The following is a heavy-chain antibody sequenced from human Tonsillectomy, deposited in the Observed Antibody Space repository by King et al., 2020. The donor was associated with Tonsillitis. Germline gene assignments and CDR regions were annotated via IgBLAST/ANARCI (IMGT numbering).Heavy chain of an antibody. V-gene: IGHV1-69*01. CDR1: GGSFSSYV. J-gene: IGHJ3*02. CDR3: ARIADGYNYAFDI. Sequence: VQLVESGAEVKKPGSSVKVSCKASGGSFSSYVIIWVRQAPGQGLEWMGGIIPMFGTANYAQEFQGRVTITADEATRTAYMELSSLRSEDTAVYYCARIADGYNYAFDIWGQGTMVTVSS. CDR2: IIPMFGTA. D-gene: IGHD5-24*01.